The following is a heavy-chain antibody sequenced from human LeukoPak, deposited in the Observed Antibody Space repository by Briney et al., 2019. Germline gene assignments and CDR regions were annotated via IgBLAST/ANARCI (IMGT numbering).Heavy chain of an antibody. Sequence: QCGGSLRLSCAASGFTFSSYAMHWVRQAPGKGLEWVAVISYDGSNKYYADSVKGRFTISRDNSKNTLYLQMNSLRAEDTAVYYCAKAELGLYDSFFDIWGQGTMVTVSS. CDR3: AKAELGLYDSFFDI. CDR1: GFTFSSYA. J-gene: IGHJ3*02. D-gene: IGHD3-16*01. CDR2: ISYDGSNK. V-gene: IGHV3-30*04.